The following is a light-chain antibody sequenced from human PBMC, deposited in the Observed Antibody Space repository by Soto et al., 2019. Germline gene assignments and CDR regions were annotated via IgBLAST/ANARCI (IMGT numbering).Light chain of an antibody. J-gene: IGKJ1*01. CDR3: QHYIGYSGM. Sequence: DIQMTQSPSTLSASVGDRVTITCRGSQSLNSWLAWYQHKPGKAPKLLIHKASILASGVPSRFSGSDSGAEFTLTISSLQPDDFATYYCQHYIGYSGMFGQGTKVDIK. V-gene: IGKV1-5*03. CDR2: KAS. CDR1: QSLNSW.